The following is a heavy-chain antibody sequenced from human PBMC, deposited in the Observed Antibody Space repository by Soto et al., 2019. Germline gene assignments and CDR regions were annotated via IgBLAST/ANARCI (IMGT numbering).Heavy chain of an antibody. V-gene: IGHV4-59*01. CDR1: GGSISRYY. D-gene: IGHD3-16*01. CDR3: ARCRNQGRESWAFDY. J-gene: IGHJ4*02. Sequence: PSETLSLTCTVSGGSISRYYRSWIRQPPGKGLEWIGYIYYSGSTTYNPSLKSRLTMSVDTSKNQLFLELSSVTAADTAVYYCARCRNQGRESWAFDYWGQGALVTVSS. CDR2: IYYSGST.